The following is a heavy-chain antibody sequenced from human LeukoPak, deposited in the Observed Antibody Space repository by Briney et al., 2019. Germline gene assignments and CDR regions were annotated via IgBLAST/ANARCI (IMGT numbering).Heavy chain of an antibody. CDR3: ARGYTVRAAAGTIDP. V-gene: IGHV1-46*01. CDR1: GYTFTSYY. Sequence: ASVKVSCKASGYTFTSYYMHWVRQAPGQGLEWMGIINPSGGSTSYAQKFQGRVTMTRDTSTSTVYMELSSLRSEDTAVYYCARGYTVRAAAGTIDPWGQGTLVTVSS. D-gene: IGHD6-13*01. J-gene: IGHJ5*02. CDR2: INPSGGST.